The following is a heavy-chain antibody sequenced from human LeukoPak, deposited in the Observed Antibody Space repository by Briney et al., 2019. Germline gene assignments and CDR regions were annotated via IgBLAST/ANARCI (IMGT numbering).Heavy chain of an antibody. CDR2: INPNSGGT. V-gene: IGHV1-2*02. CDR3: ARDGCSSTSCQGYWYFDL. J-gene: IGHJ2*01. CDR1: GYTFTGYY. D-gene: IGHD2-2*01. Sequence: ASVKVSCKASGYTFTGYYMHWVRQAPGQGLEWMGWINPNSGGTNYAQKFQGRVTMTRDTSISTAYMELSRLRSDDTAVYYCARDGCSSTSCQGYWYFDLWGRGTLVTVSS.